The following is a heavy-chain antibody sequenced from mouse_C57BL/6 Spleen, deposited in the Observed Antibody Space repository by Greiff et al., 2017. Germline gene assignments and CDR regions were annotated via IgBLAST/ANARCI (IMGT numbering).Heavy chain of an antibody. CDR2: FHPYNDDT. CDR3: ARQDSSGLAWFAY. Sequence: QVTLKESGAELVKPGASVKMSCKASGYTFTTYPIEWMKQNHGKSLEWIGNFHPYNDDTKYNEKFKGKATLTVEKSSSTVYLELSRLTSDDSAVYYCARQDSSGLAWFAYWGQGTLVTVSA. V-gene: IGHV1-47*01. J-gene: IGHJ3*01. CDR1: GYTFTTYP. D-gene: IGHD3-2*02.